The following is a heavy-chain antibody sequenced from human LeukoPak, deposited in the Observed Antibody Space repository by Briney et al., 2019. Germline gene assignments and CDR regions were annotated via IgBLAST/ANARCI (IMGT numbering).Heavy chain of an antibody. CDR3: ARGNRTSCYRGCYMDV. J-gene: IGHJ6*03. CDR2: IIPIFDTT. Sequence: SVKVSCKASRGTFSSYAISWVRQAPGQGLEWMGGIIPIFDTTNYAQKFQGRVTITADESTSTAYMELSSLRSEDTAVYYCARGNRTSCYRGCYMDVWGKGTTVTVSS. D-gene: IGHD2-2*02. CDR1: RGTFSSYA. V-gene: IGHV1-69*13.